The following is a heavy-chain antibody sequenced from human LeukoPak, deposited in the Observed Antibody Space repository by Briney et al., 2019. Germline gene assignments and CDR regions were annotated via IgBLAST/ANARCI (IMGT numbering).Heavy chain of an antibody. Sequence: GASVKVSCKASGYTFTSYAMHWVRQAPGQRLEWMGWINAGNGNTKYSQKFQGRVTITRDTSASTAYMELSSLRSEDTAVYYCARDLRGSYYSVFDYWGQGTLVTVSS. CDR2: INAGNGNT. J-gene: IGHJ4*02. V-gene: IGHV1-3*01. D-gene: IGHD1-26*01. CDR3: ARDLRGSYYSVFDY. CDR1: GYTFTSYA.